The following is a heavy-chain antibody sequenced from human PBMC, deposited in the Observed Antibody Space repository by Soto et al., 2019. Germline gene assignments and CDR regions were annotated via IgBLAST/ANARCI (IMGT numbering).Heavy chain of an antibody. V-gene: IGHV4-31*03. J-gene: IGHJ6*02. D-gene: IGHD2-15*01. CDR1: GGSISSGGYY. CDR2: IYYSGST. CDR3: ARGDCSGGSCYGDGMDV. Sequence: QVQLQESGPGLVKPSQTLSLTCTVSGGSISSGGYYWSWIRQHPGKGLEWIGYIYYSGSTYYNPSLKSRVTISVDTSKNQFSLKLSSVTAADTAVYYCARGDCSGGSCYGDGMDVWGQGTTVTVSS.